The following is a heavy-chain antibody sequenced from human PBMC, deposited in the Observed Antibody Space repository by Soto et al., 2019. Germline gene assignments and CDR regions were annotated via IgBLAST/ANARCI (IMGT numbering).Heavy chain of an antibody. CDR1: GGSFSGYY. V-gene: IGHV4-34*01. Sequence: QVQLQQWGAGLLKPSETLSLTCAVYGGSFSGYYWSWIRQPPGKGLEWIGEINHSGRTNYNPSIKSRVTISVDTSINQFSLKLSSVTAEDTAVYYCARGKYGDSDAFDIWGQGTMVTVSS. D-gene: IGHD4-17*01. J-gene: IGHJ3*02. CDR3: ARGKYGDSDAFDI. CDR2: INHSGRT.